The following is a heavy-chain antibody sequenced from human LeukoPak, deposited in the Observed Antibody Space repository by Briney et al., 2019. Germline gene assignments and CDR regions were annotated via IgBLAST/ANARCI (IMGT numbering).Heavy chain of an antibody. CDR1: GYTFTTYP. CDR3: AREGAVRGVLDDY. CDR2: INTNTGNP. V-gene: IGHV7-4-1*02. J-gene: IGHJ4*02. Sequence: ASVKVSCTASGYTFTTYPMNWVRQAPGQGLEWMGWINTNTGNPTYAQGFTGRFVFSLDTSVSTAYLQISSLKAEDTAVYYCAREGAVRGVLDDYWGQGTLVTVSS. D-gene: IGHD3-10*01.